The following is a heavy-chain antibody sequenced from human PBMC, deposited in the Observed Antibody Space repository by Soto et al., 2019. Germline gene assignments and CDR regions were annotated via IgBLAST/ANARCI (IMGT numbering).Heavy chain of an antibody. CDR1: GFTFSGSA. D-gene: IGHD3-22*01. CDR2: IRSKPNNYAT. V-gene: IGHV3-73*01. Sequence: GGSLRLSCAASGFTFSGSAMHWVRQTSGKGLEWVGRIRSKPNNYATAYAASVKGRFTISRDDSKNTAYLQMNSLETEDTAVYYSATGYDIITNWGQGTPVTVSS. J-gene: IGHJ4*02. CDR3: ATGYDIITN.